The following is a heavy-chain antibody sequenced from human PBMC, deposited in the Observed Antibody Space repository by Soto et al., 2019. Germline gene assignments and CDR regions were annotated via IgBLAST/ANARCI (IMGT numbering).Heavy chain of an antibody. CDR3: ARDLILDWTATHYYYGMDV. J-gene: IGHJ6*02. D-gene: IGHD2-15*01. CDR2: ISYDGSNK. CDR1: GFTFSSYA. Sequence: QVQLVESGGGVVQPGRSLRLSCAASGFTFSSYAMHWVRQAPGKGLEWVAVISYDGSNKYYADSVKGRFTISRDNSKNTLYLQMNSLRAEDTAVYYCARDLILDWTATHYYYGMDVWGPGTTVTGSS. V-gene: IGHV3-30-3*01.